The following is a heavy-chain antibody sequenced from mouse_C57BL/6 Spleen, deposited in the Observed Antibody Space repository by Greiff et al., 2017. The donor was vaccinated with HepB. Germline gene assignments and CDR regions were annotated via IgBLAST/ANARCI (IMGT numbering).Heavy chain of an antibody. Sequence: QVQLQQPGAELVKPGASVKLSCKASGYTFTSYWMHWVKQRPGQGLEWIGMIHPNSGSTNYNEKFKSKATLSVDKSSSTAYMQLSSLTSEDSAVYYCARACLEAGHFDVWGTGTTVTVSS. CDR3: ARACLEAGHFDV. J-gene: IGHJ1*03. V-gene: IGHV1-64*01. CDR2: IHPNSGST. CDR1: GYTFTSYW.